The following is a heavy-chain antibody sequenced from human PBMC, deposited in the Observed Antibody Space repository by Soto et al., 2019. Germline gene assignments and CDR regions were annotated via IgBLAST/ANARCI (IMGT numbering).Heavy chain of an antibody. CDR1: SDSISNYY. Sequence: SETLSLTCTVSSDSISNYYCSWFRQPPGKGLEWIGYMHYNGYTSYSPSLRSRVTISVDKSKNQFSLKLSSVTAADTAVYYCARVVGGYYYGMDVWGQGTTVTVSS. J-gene: IGHJ6*02. V-gene: IGHV4-59*12. CDR2: MHYNGYT. CDR3: ARVVGGYYYGMDV. D-gene: IGHD2-2*01.